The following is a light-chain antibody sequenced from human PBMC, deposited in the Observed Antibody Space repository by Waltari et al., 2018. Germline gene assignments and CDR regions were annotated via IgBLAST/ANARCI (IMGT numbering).Light chain of an antibody. Sequence: AIRITQSPSSLSASTGDRVTITCRASQGISSYLAWYQQKPGKAPKLLIYAASTLQSVVPSRFSGSVSGTDFTLTISCLQSEDFATYYCQQYYSYPPTFGGGTKVEIK. J-gene: IGKJ4*01. CDR1: QGISSY. CDR3: QQYYSYPPT. V-gene: IGKV1-8*01. CDR2: AAS.